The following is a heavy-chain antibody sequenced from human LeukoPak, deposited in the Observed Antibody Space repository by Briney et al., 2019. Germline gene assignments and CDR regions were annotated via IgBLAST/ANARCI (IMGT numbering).Heavy chain of an antibody. J-gene: IGHJ4*02. CDR1: GFTFGSCW. V-gene: IGHV3-7*01. D-gene: IGHD1-26*01. CDR3: ARDPEAGGFDY. CDR2: INQDGSQK. Sequence: GGSLRLSCAASGFTFGSCWMNWVRQTPGKGLEWVANINQDGSQKFYVDSVKGRFTISRDNANNSLYLQMNSLRAEDTAVYHCARDPEAGGFDYWGQGTLVIVSS.